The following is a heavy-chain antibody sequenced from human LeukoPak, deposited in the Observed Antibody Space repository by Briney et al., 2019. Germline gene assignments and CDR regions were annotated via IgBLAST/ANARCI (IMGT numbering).Heavy chain of an antibody. CDR3: ARDRGSSTSLSYYYYMDV. V-gene: IGHV4-39*07. CDR1: GGSISSSSYY. Sequence: SETLSLTCTVSGGSISSSSYYWGWVRQPPGKGLEWIGSMHYSGSTYYNPSLKSRVTISVDTSKNQFSLKLSSVTAADTAVYYCARDRGSSTSLSYYYYMDVWGKGTTVTVSS. J-gene: IGHJ6*03. CDR2: MHYSGST. D-gene: IGHD2-2*01.